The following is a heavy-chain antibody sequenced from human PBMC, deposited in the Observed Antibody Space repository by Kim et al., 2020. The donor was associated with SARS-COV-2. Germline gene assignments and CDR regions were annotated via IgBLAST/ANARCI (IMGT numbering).Heavy chain of an antibody. V-gene: IGHV3-23*01. CDR1: GFTFTSNG. D-gene: IGHD6-13*01. Sequence: GGSLRLSCAASGFTFTSNGMNWVRQAPGKGLEWVSAISSSGGSTYYADSVKGRFTISRDNSKNTLYLQMNNLRAEDTAVYYCAKVGIAAAGYDLDYWGQG. J-gene: IGHJ4*02. CDR2: ISSSGGST. CDR3: AKVGIAAAGYDLDY.